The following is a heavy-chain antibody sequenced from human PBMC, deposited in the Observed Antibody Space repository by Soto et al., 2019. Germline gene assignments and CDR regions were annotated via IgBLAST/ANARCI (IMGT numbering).Heavy chain of an antibody. V-gene: IGHV3-23*01. D-gene: IGHD1-26*01. CDR1: GYSFITDA. CDR2: ISVSSDKT. J-gene: IGHJ6*02. CDR3: TRWDGDADV. Sequence: ELQLSESGGGLVQPGGSLRLSCVGTGYSFITDATTWVRHAPGKGLEWISGISVSSDKTFYLDSVRGRFTNSSDNSKNTPDLPLHSLRAEDTAVYYFTRWDGDADVWGQGTTVIVSS.